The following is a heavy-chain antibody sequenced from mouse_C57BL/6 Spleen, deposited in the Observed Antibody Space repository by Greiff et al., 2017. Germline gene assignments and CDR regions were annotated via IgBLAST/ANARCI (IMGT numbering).Heavy chain of an antibody. Sequence: DVQLQESGPGLVKPSQSLSLTCSVTGYSITSGYYWNWIRQFPGNKLEWMGYISYDGSNNYNPSLKNRISITRDTSKNQFFLKLNSVTTEDTATYYCARAFNWAFDYWGQGTTLTVSS. J-gene: IGHJ2*01. CDR2: ISYDGSN. CDR3: ARAFNWAFDY. CDR1: GYSITSGYY. D-gene: IGHD4-1*02. V-gene: IGHV3-6*01.